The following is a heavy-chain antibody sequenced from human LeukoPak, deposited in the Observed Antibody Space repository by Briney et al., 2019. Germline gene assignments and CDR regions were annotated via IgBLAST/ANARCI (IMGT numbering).Heavy chain of an antibody. J-gene: IGHJ6*03. CDR1: GGSISSSSYY. CDR2: IYYSGST. V-gene: IGHV4-39*07. Sequence: SETLSLTCTVSGGSISSSSYYWGWIRQPPGKGLEWIGSIYYSGSTNYNPSLKSRVTISVDTSKNQFSLKLSSVTAADTAVYYCARVLKAVGLTTNSVYYYYYMDVWGKGTTVTVSS. D-gene: IGHD6-19*01. CDR3: ARVLKAVGLTTNSVYYYYYMDV.